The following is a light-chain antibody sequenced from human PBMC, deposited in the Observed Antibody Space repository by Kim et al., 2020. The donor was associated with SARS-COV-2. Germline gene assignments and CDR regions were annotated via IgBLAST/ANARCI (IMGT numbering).Light chain of an antibody. CDR2: DAS. V-gene: IGKV3-20*01. Sequence: EIVLTQSPGTLSLSPGERATLSCRASQSVRNTYLAWYQKKPGQAPRLLIHDASSRATGIPDRFSGIGSGTDFTLTISRLEPEDFAVYYCQQYGTPPVTFGGGTKVDIK. CDR1: QSVRNTY. J-gene: IGKJ4*01. CDR3: QQYGTPPVT.